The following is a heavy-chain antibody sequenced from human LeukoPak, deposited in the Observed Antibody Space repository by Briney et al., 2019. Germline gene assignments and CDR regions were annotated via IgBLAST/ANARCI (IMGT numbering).Heavy chain of an antibody. D-gene: IGHD1-26*01. CDR1: GFTFSSYG. V-gene: IGHV3-30*02. Sequence: GGSLRLSCAASGFTFSSYGMHWIRQAPGRGLEWVAFIRYDGSNKDYADSVKGRFTISRDNSKNTLYLQMNSLRAEDTAVYYCAKDLSERYYHASDYWGQGTLVTVSS. CDR2: IRYDGSNK. J-gene: IGHJ4*02. CDR3: AKDLSERYYHASDY.